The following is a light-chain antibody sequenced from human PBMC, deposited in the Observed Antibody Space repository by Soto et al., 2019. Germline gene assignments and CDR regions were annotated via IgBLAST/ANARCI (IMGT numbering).Light chain of an antibody. V-gene: IGLV1-40*01. J-gene: IGLJ1*01. CDR3: QSYDISLSVLYV. CDR2: GNN. CDR1: SSNIGAGFD. Sequence: QAVLTQPPSVSGAPGQRVTISCTGSSSNIGAGFDVHWYQQLPGTAPKLLIYGNNNRPSGVPDRFSGSKSGTSASLAITGLQAEDEADYYCQSYDISLSVLYVFGTGTKVTVL.